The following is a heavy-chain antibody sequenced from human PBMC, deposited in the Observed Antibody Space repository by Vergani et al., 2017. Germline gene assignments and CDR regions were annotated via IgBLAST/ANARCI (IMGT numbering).Heavy chain of an antibody. Sequence: QVQLVQSGAEVKKPRASVKVSCKASGYTFTSSGISWVRQAPGQGLEWMGWISAYNGNTNYAQKLQGRVTMTTYTSTSTAYMELRSLRPDDTAVYYCAREQWVPIDYCDYWGQGTLVTVFS. J-gene: IGHJ4*02. CDR2: ISAYNGNT. V-gene: IGHV1-18*04. CDR3: AREQWVPIDYCDY. CDR1: GYTFTSSG. D-gene: IGHD6-19*01.